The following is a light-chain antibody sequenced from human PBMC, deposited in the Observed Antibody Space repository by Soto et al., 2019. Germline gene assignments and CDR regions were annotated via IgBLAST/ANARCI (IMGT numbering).Light chain of an antibody. CDR1: QSFNSIY. J-gene: IGKJ1*01. Sequence: EIVLTQSPGTLSLSPGERATLSCRASQSFNSIYLAWYQQKPGQAPRLLIYGASSRATGIPDRFSGSGSGTDFTLTISRLEHEDFAVYYCHQYDSWTFGQGTKVEIK. CDR3: HQYDSWT. V-gene: IGKV3-20*01. CDR2: GAS.